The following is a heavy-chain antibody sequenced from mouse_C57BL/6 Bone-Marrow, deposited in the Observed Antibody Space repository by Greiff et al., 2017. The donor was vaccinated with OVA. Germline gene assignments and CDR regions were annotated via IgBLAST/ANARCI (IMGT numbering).Heavy chain of an antibody. V-gene: IGHV1-23*01. CDR3: TRAGDSSGYEFAY. Sequence: VKLQESGAELVRPGASVKLSCKASGYTFTDYEMHCVKQTPVHGLEWIGAIDPETCGTAYNQKFKGKATLTADKSSSTAYMELRSLTSEDSAVYYCTRAGDSSGYEFAYWGQGTLVTVSA. CDR2: IDPETCGT. D-gene: IGHD3-2*02. CDR1: GYTFTDYE. J-gene: IGHJ3*01.